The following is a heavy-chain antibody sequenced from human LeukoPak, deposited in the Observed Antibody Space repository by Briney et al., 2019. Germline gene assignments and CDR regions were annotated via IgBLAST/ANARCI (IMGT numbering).Heavy chain of an antibody. CDR3: ARGTGGWYFDL. D-gene: IGHD1/OR15-1a*01. Sequence: SETLSLTCTVSGGSISSYYWSWIRQPPGKGLEWIGYIYYSGSTNCNPSLKSRVTMSIDTSKNQFSLKLTSVTAADTAVYYCARGTGGWYFDLWGRGTLVTVSS. CDR2: IYYSGST. CDR1: GGSISSYY. J-gene: IGHJ2*01. V-gene: IGHV4-59*01.